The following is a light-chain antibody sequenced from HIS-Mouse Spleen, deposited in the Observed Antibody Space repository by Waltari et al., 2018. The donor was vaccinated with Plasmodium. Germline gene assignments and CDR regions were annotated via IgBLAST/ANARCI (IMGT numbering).Light chain of an antibody. CDR2: DES. V-gene: IGKV1-33*01. Sequence: DIQMTQSPSSLSASVGDRVTITCQASQDISNYLNWYQQKPGKAPKLLIYDESNLETGVPSRFSGSGSGTDFTFTISSLQPEDIETYYCQQYDNLPPLFTFGPGTKVDIK. CDR1: QDISNY. CDR3: QQYDNLPPLFT. J-gene: IGKJ3*01.